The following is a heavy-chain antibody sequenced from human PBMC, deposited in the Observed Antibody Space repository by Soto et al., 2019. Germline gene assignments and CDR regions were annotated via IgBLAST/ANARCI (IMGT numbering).Heavy chain of an antibody. CDR1: GFTFTNYW. J-gene: IGHJ4*02. CDR3: ARDGLSSLTDY. CDR2: IKQDGTEK. D-gene: IGHD6-19*01. V-gene: IGHV3-7*01. Sequence: VQLVESGGGLVQPGGSLRLSCAASGFTFTNYWMSWVRQAPGKGLEWVANIKQDGTEKYYVDSVEGRFTISRDNTKNSLYLQMNSLRADDTAVYFCARDGLSSLTDYWGQGTLVTVSS.